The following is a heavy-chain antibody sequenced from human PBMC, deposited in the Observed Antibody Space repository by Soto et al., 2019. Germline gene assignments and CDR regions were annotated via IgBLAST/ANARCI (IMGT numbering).Heavy chain of an antibody. Sequence: GGSLRLSCAASGFTFTTYSMNWVRQGPGKGLEWVSAISGSGGSAYYADSVKGRFTISRDNSKNTLYLQMNSLRADDSGVYYCAKDPYSGVLVPVAIGFDPWGPGTLVTVSS. CDR1: GFTFTTYS. D-gene: IGHD2-2*01. CDR3: AKDPYSGVLVPVAIGFDP. CDR2: ISGSGGSA. V-gene: IGHV3-23*01. J-gene: IGHJ5*02.